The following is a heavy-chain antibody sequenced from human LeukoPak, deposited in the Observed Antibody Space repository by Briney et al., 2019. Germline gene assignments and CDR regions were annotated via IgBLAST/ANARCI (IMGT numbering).Heavy chain of an antibody. J-gene: IGHJ5*02. CDR2: ISSSSSYI. V-gene: IGHV3-21*01. CDR3: ARDFQGSHDYGDFGATYNWFDP. Sequence: GSLRLSCAASGFPFSSYSMNWVRQAPGKGPEWVSSISSSSSYIYYADSVKGRFTISRDNAKNSLYLQMNSLRAEDTAVYYCARDFQGSHDYGDFGATYNWFDPWGQGTLVTVSS. D-gene: IGHD4-17*01. CDR1: GFPFSSYS.